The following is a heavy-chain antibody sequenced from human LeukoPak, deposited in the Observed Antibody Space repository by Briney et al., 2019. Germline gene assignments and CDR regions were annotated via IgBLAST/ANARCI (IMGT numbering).Heavy chain of an antibody. CDR3: ARHMVRGVRHNYYYYYMDV. V-gene: IGHV4-61*02. J-gene: IGHJ6*03. CDR2: IYTSGST. Sequence: SETLSFTCPVSGGSISSSSYYWSWIRHPPGKGLEWIGRIYTSGSTNYNPSLKSRVTMSVDTSKNQFSLKLSSVTAADTAVYYCARHMVRGVRHNYYYYYMDVWGKGTTVTISS. CDR1: GGSISSSSYY. D-gene: IGHD3-10*01.